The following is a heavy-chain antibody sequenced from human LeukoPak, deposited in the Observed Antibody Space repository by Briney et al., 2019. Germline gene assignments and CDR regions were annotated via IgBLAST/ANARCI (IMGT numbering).Heavy chain of an antibody. CDR3: ASFWVNYGSGSMAGD. CDR1: GGSFSGYY. D-gene: IGHD3-10*01. V-gene: IGHV4-34*01. CDR2: INHSGST. J-gene: IGHJ4*02. Sequence: SETLSLTCAVYGGSFSGYYWSWIRQPPGKGLEWIGEINHSGSTNYNPSLKSRVTISVDTSKNQFSLKLSSVTAADTAVYYCASFWVNYGSGSMAGDWGQGTLVTVSS.